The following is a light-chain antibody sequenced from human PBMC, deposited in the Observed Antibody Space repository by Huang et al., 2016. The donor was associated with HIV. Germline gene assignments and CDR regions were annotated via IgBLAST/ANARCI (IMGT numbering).Light chain of an antibody. V-gene: IGKV3-15*01. J-gene: IGKJ1*01. CDR3: QQYNNWPPWT. CDR2: GAS. CDR1: QSVSSN. Sequence: EIVMTQHPGTLSVSPGERATPSCRASQSVSSNLAWYQQKPGQAPRLLIDGASTRATGIPARFSGSGSGTAFTLTISSLQSEDFAVYYCQQYNNWPPWTFGQGTKVEIK.